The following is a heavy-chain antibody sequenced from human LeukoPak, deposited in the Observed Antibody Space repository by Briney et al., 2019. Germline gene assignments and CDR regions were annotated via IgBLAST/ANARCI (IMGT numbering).Heavy chain of an antibody. D-gene: IGHD1-1*01. Sequence: GGSLRLSCAASGFTFSRSGMHWVRQAPGKGLEWVTFIGYDGSKIYYADSVKGRFTISRDNAKNSLYLQMNSLRAEDTAVYYCARVRNWNYWYFDLWGRGTLVTVSS. V-gene: IGHV3-30*02. J-gene: IGHJ2*01. CDR3: ARVRNWNYWYFDL. CDR2: IGYDGSKI. CDR1: GFTFSRSG.